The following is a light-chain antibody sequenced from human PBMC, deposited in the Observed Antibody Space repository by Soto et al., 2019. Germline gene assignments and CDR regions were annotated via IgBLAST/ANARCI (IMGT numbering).Light chain of an antibody. CDR3: QQYGSSPGT. J-gene: IGKJ1*01. CDR1: QGISNY. Sequence: DSQMTQSPSSLSSSVGDRVTITCRASQGISNYLAWYQQKPGKVPKLLIYAASIRDTGIPDRFSGSGSGTDFTLTINRLEPEDFAVYYCQQYGSSPGTFGQGTKVDI. V-gene: IGKV1-NL1*01. CDR2: AAS.